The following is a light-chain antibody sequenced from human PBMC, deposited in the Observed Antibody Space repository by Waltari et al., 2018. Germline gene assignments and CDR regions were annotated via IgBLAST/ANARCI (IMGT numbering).Light chain of an antibody. CDR3: QQYNNWWT. V-gene: IGKV3-15*01. CDR1: QSVSSN. J-gene: IGKJ1*01. CDR2: GAS. Sequence: EIVMTQSPATLSVSPGERATLSCRASQSVSSNFAWYQQKPGQAPRPLIYGASTRATGIPARFSGSGSGTEFALTISSLQSEDFAVYYCQQYNNWWTFGQGTKVEIK.